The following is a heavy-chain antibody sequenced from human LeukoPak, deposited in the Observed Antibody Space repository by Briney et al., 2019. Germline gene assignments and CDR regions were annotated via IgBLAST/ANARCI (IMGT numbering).Heavy chain of an antibody. CDR3: ARETPPYYYGSGSSSNFDY. CDR1: GGSISSGDYY. D-gene: IGHD3-10*01. V-gene: IGHV4-30-4*08. CDR2: IYYSGST. J-gene: IGHJ4*02. Sequence: SQTLPLXCTVSGGSISSGDYYWSWIRQPPGKGLEWIGYIYYSGSTYYNPSLKSRVTISVDTSKNQFSLKLSSVTAADTAVYYCARETPPYYYGSGSSSNFDYWGQGTLVTVSS.